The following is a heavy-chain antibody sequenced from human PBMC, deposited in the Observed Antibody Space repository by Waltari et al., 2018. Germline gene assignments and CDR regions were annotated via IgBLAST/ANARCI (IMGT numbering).Heavy chain of an antibody. Sequence: QVQLQQWGAGLLKPSETLSLTCAVYGGSFSGYYWSWIRQPPGKGLEWIGEINHSGTTTYSPSLKSRVTISVDTSKNQFSLKLSSVTAADTAVYYCARGYYGSGSFMNWFDPWGQGTLVTVSS. D-gene: IGHD3-10*01. V-gene: IGHV4-34*01. CDR2: INHSGTT. CDR3: ARGYYGSGSFMNWFDP. J-gene: IGHJ5*02. CDR1: GGSFSGYY.